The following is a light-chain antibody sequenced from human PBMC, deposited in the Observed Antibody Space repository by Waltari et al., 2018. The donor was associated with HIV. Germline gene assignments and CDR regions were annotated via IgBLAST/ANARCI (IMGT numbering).Light chain of an antibody. V-gene: IGKV3-20*01. Sequence: EIVLTQSPGTLSLSPGERVTLSCRASQSVSSGYLAWYQHKPGQAPRHLIYRASSRATGIPDRFSGSGSGTDFTLTISRLEPEDFAVYYCQQYGSSPITFGQGTRLESK. CDR2: RAS. CDR3: QQYGSSPIT. CDR1: QSVSSGY. J-gene: IGKJ5*01.